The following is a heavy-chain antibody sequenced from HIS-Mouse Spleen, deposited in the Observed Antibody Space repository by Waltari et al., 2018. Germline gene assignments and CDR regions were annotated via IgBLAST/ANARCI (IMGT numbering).Heavy chain of an antibody. CDR1: GFSLSTSGMC. V-gene: IGHV2-70*15. CDR2: IDWDDDK. J-gene: IGHJ4*02. D-gene: IGHD6-19*01. Sequence: QVTLRESGPALVKPTQTLTLTCTFSGFSLSTSGMCVSWLRQPPGKALEWLARIDWDDDKYYSTSLKTRLTISKDTSKNQVVLTMTNMDHVDTATYYCARIAEGYSSGWYAFDYWGQGTLVTVSS. CDR3: ARIAEGYSSGWYAFDY.